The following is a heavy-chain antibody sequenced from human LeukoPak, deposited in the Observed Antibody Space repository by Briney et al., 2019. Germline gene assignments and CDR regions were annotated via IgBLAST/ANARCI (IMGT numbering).Heavy chain of an antibody. CDR2: ISYDGSNK. CDR3: ARDYDFWNDAFDI. Sequence: GGSLRLSCAASGFTFSSYAMPWVRQAPGKGLEWVAVISYDGSNKYYADSVKGRFTISRDNSKNTLYLQMNSLRAEDTAVYYCARDYDFWNDAFDIWGQGTMVTVSS. CDR1: GFTFSSYA. D-gene: IGHD3-3*01. J-gene: IGHJ3*02. V-gene: IGHV3-30-3*01.